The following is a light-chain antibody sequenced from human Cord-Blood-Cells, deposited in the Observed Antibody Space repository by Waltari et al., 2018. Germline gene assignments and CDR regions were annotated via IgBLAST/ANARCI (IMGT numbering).Light chain of an antibody. V-gene: IGKV1-39*01. CDR3: QQSYSTPYT. J-gene: IGKJ2*01. CDR2: AAS. Sequence: DIQMTQSPSSLSASVGDRVTITCRAGQSISSYLNWYQQKPGKAPKLLIYAASSLQSGVPSRVSGSGSGTDFTLTISSLQPEDCATYYCQQSYSTPYTFGQGTKLEIK. CDR1: QSISSY.